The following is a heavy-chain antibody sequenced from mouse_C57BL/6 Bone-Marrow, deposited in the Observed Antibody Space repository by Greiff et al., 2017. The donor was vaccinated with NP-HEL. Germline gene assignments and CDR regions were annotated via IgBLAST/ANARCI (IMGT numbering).Heavy chain of an antibody. CDR3: ERGRTKAYGYAWYFDV. D-gene: IGHD2-2*01. CDR1: GYTFTSYW. Sequence: QVQLQQPGAELVKPGASVKLSCKASGYTFTSYWMHWVKQRPGQGLEWIGMIHPNSGSTNYNEKFKSKATLTVDKSSSTAYMQLSSLTSEDSAVYYCERGRTKAYGYAWYFDVWGTGTTVTVSS. J-gene: IGHJ1*03. CDR2: IHPNSGST. V-gene: IGHV1-64*01.